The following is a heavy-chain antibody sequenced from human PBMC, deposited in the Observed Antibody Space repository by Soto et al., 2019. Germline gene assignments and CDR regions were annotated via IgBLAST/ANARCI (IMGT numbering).Heavy chain of an antibody. CDR2: IYYSGST. V-gene: IGHV4-59*12. Sequence: SETLSLTCTVSGGSISSYYWSWIRQPPGKGLEWIGYIYYSGSTNYNPSLKSRVTISVDKSKNQFSLKLSSVTAADTAVYYCARAEWGSSWYYFDYWGQGTLVTVSS. CDR1: GGSISSYY. J-gene: IGHJ4*02. D-gene: IGHD6-13*01. CDR3: ARAEWGSSWYYFDY.